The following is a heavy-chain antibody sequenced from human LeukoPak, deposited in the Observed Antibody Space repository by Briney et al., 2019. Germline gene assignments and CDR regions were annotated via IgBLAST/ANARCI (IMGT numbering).Heavy chain of an antibody. V-gene: IGHV3-30-3*01. CDR1: GFTFSSYA. D-gene: IGHD3-16*02. J-gene: IGHJ6*02. Sequence: PGGSLRLSCAASGFTFSSYAIHWVRQAPGKGLEWVAVISYDGTNKYYADSLKGRFTISRDNSKDTLYLQMDSLRAEDTALYYCAREEHDYVWGSYRYYYYYGIDVWGQGTTVTVSS. CDR3: AREEHDYVWGSYRYYYYYGIDV. CDR2: ISYDGTNK.